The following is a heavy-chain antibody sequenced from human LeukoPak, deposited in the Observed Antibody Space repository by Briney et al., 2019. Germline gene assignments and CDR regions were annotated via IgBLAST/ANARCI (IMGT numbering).Heavy chain of an antibody. CDR2: FDPEDGET. J-gene: IGHJ4*02. CDR1: GYTLTELS. D-gene: IGHD2-2*01. V-gene: IGHV1-24*01. CDR3: ATVGSTSRDFDY. Sequence: ASVKVSYKVSGYTLTELSMHWVRQAPGKGLEWMGGFDPEDGETIYAQKFQGRVTMTEDTSTDTAYMELSSLRSEDTAVYYCATVGSTSRDFDYWGQGTLVTVSS.